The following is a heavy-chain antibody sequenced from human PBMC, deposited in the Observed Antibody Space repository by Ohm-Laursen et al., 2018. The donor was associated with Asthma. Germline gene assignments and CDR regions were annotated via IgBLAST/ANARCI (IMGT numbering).Heavy chain of an antibody. CDR3: ARDVMEWYLPAFDF. Sequence: SLRLPCSASGFTLSTYGMHWVRRAPGKGLEWVAIIWYDGSNAYYGDAVKGRFTVSRDTSKSTVYLQMNSLRPDDTAVYYCARDVMEWYLPAFDFWGQGTLVTVSS. D-gene: IGHD3-3*01. J-gene: IGHJ4*02. V-gene: IGHV3-33*01. CDR1: GFTLSTYG. CDR2: IWYDGSNA.